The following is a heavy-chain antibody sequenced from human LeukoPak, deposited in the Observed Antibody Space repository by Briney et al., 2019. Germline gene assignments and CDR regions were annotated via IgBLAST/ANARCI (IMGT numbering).Heavy chain of an antibody. J-gene: IGHJ4*02. CDR2: ISYDGSNK. CDR3: AKDRSLRFLEWIPPTY. CDR1: GFTFSSYG. D-gene: IGHD3-3*01. V-gene: IGHV3-30*18. Sequence: PGGSLRLSCAASGFTFSSYGMHWVRQAPGKGLEWVALISYDGSNKYYADSVKGRFTISRDNSKNTLYLQMNSLRAEDTAVYYCAKDRSLRFLEWIPPTYWGQGTLVTVSS.